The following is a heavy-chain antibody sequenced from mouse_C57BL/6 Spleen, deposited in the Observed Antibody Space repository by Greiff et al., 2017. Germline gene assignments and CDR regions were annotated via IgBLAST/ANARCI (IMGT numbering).Heavy chain of an antibody. CDR3: ASTEAWFAY. V-gene: IGHV1-82*01. Sequence: QVQLKESGPELVKPGASVKISCTASGYAFSSSWMNWVKQRPGKGLEWIGRIYPGDGDTNYNGKFKGKATLTADKSSSTVYMQLSSLTSEDSAVYFCASTEAWFAYWGQGTRVTVSS. J-gene: IGHJ3*01. CDR2: IYPGDGDT. CDR1: GYAFSSSW.